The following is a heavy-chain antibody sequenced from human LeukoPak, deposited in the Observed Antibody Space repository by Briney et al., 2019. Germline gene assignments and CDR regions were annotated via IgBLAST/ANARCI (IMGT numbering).Heavy chain of an antibody. CDR1: RFTLSTYW. J-gene: IGHJ4*02. Sequence: GGSLRLSCAASRFTLSTYWMSWVRQAPGKGLEWVAHIKQDGSQEYYVDSVKGRFTISRNSAKNSLYLQMNSLRAEDTAVYYCARGVPYDSWSGPHYSDYWGQGTLVTVSS. V-gene: IGHV3-7*01. CDR2: IKQDGSQE. D-gene: IGHD3-3*01. CDR3: ARGVPYDSWSGPHYSDY.